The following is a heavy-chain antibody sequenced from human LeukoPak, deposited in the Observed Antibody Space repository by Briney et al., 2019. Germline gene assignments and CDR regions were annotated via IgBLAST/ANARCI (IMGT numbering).Heavy chain of an antibody. J-gene: IGHJ4*02. CDR1: GGSFSGYY. V-gene: IGHV4-34*01. Sequence: SETLSLTCAVYGGSFSGYYWSWIRQPPGKGLEGIGEINHSGSTNYNPSLKSRVTISVDTSKNQFSLKLSSVTAADTAVYYCARHRRYYPFDYWGQGTLVTVSS. CDR2: INHSGST. D-gene: IGHD1-26*01. CDR3: ARHRRYYPFDY.